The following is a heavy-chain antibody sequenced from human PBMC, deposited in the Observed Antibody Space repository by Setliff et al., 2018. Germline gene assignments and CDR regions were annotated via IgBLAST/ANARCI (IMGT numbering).Heavy chain of an antibody. CDR2: IHHSGKA. CDR1: GFSISSGYY. Sequence: SETLSLTCAVSGFSISSGYYWGWIRQPPGKGLEWIVNIHHSGKAYYNPSLKSRVTMSVDTFKNHVSLKLSSVTAADTAVYYCARAHTWSLPNDNSGYPGWFDPWGHGTLVTVSS. J-gene: IGHJ5*02. D-gene: IGHD3-22*01. V-gene: IGHV4-38-2*01. CDR3: ARAHTWSLPNDNSGYPGWFDP.